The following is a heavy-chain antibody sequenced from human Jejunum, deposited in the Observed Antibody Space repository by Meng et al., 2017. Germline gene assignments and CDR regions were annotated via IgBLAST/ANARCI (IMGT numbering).Heavy chain of an antibody. D-gene: IGHD3-16*01. CDR1: GFSFSDFY. CDR3: ARDHLPFGWFDP. CDR2: ISGRGSAI. Sequence: GQLVAAGGGLVQPGGSLRPSCAACGFSFSDFYMTWSRQAPGKGLEWVAYISGRGSAIYYADSVRGRFIISRDNAKNSVDLQMNSLRAEDTAVYYCARDHLPFGWFDPWGQGTLVTVSS. J-gene: IGHJ5*02. V-gene: IGHV3-11*01.